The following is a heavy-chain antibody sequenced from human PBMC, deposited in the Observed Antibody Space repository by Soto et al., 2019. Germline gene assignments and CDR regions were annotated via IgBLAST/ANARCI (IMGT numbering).Heavy chain of an antibody. D-gene: IGHD2-8*02. J-gene: IGHJ4*02. CDR3: ARPSPTGTPTRFDY. V-gene: IGHV5-51*01. CDR2: IYPGDSDT. Sequence: GESLKISCQSSGYTFNNDWIGWVRQTPGKGLEWMGIIYPGDSDTTYSPSFQGQVTISVDKSINTAYLQWSSLKLSDTAIYYCARPSPTGTPTRFDYWGQGTQVTVSS. CDR1: GYTFNNDW.